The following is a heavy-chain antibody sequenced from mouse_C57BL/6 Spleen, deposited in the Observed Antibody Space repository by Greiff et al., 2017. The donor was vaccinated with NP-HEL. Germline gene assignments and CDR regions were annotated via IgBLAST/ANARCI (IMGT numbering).Heavy chain of an antibody. CDR1: GYSFTGYY. CDR3: ASDSSGYAMDY. CDR2: IYPYNGVS. V-gene: IGHV1-31*01. Sequence: EVQLVESGPELVKPGASVKISCKASGYSFTGYYMHWVKQSHGNILDWIGYIYPYNGVSSYNQKFKGKATLTVDKSSSTAYMELRSLTSEDSAVYYCASDSSGYAMDYWGQGTSVTVSS. D-gene: IGHD3-2*02. J-gene: IGHJ4*01.